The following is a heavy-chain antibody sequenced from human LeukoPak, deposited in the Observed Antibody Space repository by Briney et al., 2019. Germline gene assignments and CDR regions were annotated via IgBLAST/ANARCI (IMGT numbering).Heavy chain of an antibody. V-gene: IGHV1-2*02. CDR1: GYTFTGYY. CDR2: INPNSGGT. Sequence: ASVKVSCKASGYTFTGYYMHWVRQAPGQGLEWMGWINPNSGGTNYAQKFQGRVTMTRDTSISTAYMELSRLRSDDTAVYYCARDGPGGYCSSTSCYTLQYYFDYWGQGTLVTVSS. J-gene: IGHJ4*02. CDR3: ARDGPGGYCSSTSCYTLQYYFDY. D-gene: IGHD2-2*02.